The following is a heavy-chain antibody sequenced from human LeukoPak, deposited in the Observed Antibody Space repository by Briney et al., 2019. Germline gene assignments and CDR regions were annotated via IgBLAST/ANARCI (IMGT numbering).Heavy chain of an antibody. CDR1: GGSFSGYY. J-gene: IGHJ4*02. D-gene: IGHD4-23*01. CDR2: INHSGST. V-gene: IGHV4-34*01. Sequence: ASETLSLTCAVYGGSFSGYYWSWIRQPPGKGLEWIGEINHSGSTYYNPSLKSRVTISVDTSKNQFSLKLSSVTAADTAVYYCARELGTVVTRLPFDYWGQGTLVTVSS. CDR3: ARELGTVVTRLPFDY.